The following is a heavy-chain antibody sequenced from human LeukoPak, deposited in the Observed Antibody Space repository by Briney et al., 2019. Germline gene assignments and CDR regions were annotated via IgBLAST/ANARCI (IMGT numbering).Heavy chain of an antibody. J-gene: IGHJ3*02. D-gene: IGHD3-22*01. V-gene: IGHV4-39*07. Sequence: SETLSLTCTVSGGSISSTSYYWGWIRQPPGKGLEWLGSIYHSGSTYYNPSLRSRVTISVDTSKNQFSLKLSSVTAADTAVYYCARDISVTMIVVAPGAAFDIWGQGTMVTVSS. CDR1: GGSISSTSYY. CDR3: ARDISVTMIVVAPGAAFDI. CDR2: IYHSGST.